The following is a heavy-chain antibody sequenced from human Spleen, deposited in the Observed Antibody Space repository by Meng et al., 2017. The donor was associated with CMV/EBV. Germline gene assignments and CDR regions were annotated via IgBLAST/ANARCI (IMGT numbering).Heavy chain of an antibody. J-gene: IGHJ4*02. CDR1: GYPFTSYY. Sequence: SGYPFTSYYMHWVRQAPGQGLEWMGIINPSGGSTSYAQKFQGRVTMTRDTSTSTVYMELSSLRSEDTAVYYCARTIAVAGTVYFDYWGQGTLVTVSS. CDR2: INPSGGST. CDR3: ARTIAVAGTVYFDY. V-gene: IGHV1-46*01. D-gene: IGHD6-19*01.